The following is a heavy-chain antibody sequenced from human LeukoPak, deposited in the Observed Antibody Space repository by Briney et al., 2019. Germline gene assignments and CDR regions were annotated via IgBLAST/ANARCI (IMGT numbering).Heavy chain of an antibody. Sequence: ASVKVSCQASGYSFTSYGISWVRQARGQGLEWMGWISAYNGNTNYEQKLQGRVTMTTGTSTSTAYMELRSLRSDDTAVYYCARAGVIPKTGDGFDIWGQGTMVTVSS. D-gene: IGHD4-23*01. CDR3: ARAGVIPKTGDGFDI. CDR2: ISAYNGNT. V-gene: IGHV1-18*01. CDR1: GYSFTSYG. J-gene: IGHJ3*02.